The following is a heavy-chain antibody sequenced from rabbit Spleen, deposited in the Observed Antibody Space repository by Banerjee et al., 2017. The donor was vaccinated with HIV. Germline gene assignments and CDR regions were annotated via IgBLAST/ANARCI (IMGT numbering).Heavy chain of an antibody. D-gene: IGHD1-1*01. J-gene: IGHJ6*01. CDR2: IDTGSSGFT. Sequence: QEQLEESGGGLVKPEGSLTLTCKTSGFTFSEKAVMCWVRQAPGKGLEWIVCIDTGSSGFTYFASWAKGRFTISKTSSTTVTLQMTSLTAADTATYFCARDTSTSFSTYGMDLWGPGTLVTVS. CDR3: ARDTSTSFSTYGMDL. CDR1: GFTFSEKAV. V-gene: IGHV1S45*01.